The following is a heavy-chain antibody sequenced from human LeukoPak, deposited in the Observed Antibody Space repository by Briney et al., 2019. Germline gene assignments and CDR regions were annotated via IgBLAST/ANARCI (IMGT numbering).Heavy chain of an antibody. V-gene: IGHV3-48*03. J-gene: IGHJ6*02. D-gene: IGHD5-24*01. Sequence: PGGSLRLSCAASGFTFSSYEMNWVRQAPGKGLEWVSYISSSGSTIYYADSVKGRFTISRDNAKNSLYLQLNSLRAEDTAVYYCAKMADGMDVWGQGTTVTVSS. CDR2: ISSSGSTI. CDR1: GFTFSSYE. CDR3: AKMADGMDV.